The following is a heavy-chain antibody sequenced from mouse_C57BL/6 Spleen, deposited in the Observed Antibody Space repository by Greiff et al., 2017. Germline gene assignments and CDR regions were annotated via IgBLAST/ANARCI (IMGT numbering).Heavy chain of an antibody. CDR2: IDPSDSYT. CDR1: GYTFTSYW. J-gene: IGHJ2*01. D-gene: IGHD1-1*02. CDR3: ARWGPGGSGY. Sequence: QVQLQQPGAELVMPGASVKLSCKASGYTFTSYWMHWVKQRPGQGLEWIGEIDPSDSYTNYNQKFKGKSTLTVDKSSSTAYMQLSSLTSEDSAVYYCARWGPGGSGYWGQGTTLTVSS. V-gene: IGHV1-69*01.